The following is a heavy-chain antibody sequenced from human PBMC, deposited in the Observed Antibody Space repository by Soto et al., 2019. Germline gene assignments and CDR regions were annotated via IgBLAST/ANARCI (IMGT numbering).Heavy chain of an antibody. CDR1: GGSISSYH. Sequence: PXASLALTSTVSGGSISSYHWSWIRQPAGKGLEWIGRIYTSVSTNYNPSLKSRVTMSVDTSKNQFSLKLSSVTAADTAVYYCARDDLTTMARGVMSWFDPWGQRTLVTVSS. CDR2: IYTSVST. CDR3: ARDDLTTMARGVMSWFDP. D-gene: IGHD3-10*01. J-gene: IGHJ5*02. V-gene: IGHV4-4*07.